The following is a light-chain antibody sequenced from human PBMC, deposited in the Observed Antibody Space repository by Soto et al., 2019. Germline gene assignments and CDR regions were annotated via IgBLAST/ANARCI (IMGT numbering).Light chain of an antibody. CDR1: SSDVGSYTL. CDR2: EDN. J-gene: IGLJ1*01. V-gene: IGLV2-23*01. Sequence: QSVLTQPASVSGSPGQSITISCTGTSSDVGSYTLVSWYQVHPGKAPKLLTYEDNERPSGVSNRFSGSKSGNTASLTISGLQAEDEADYYCRSFAGSITPYVFGTGTKVTVL. CDR3: RSFAGSITPYV.